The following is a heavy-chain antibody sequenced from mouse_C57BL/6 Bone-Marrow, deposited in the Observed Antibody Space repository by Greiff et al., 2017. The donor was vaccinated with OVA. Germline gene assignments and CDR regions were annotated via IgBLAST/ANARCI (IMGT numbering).Heavy chain of an antibody. Sequence: EVQVVESGGDLVKPGGSLKLSCAASGFTFSSYGMSWVRQTPDKRLEWVATISSGGSYTYYPDSVKGRFTISRDNAKNTLYLQMSSLKYEDTAMYYCARGDYGSRHPFAYWGQGTLVTVSA. CDR1: GFTFSSYG. CDR3: ARGDYGSRHPFAY. CDR2: ISSGGSYT. D-gene: IGHD1-1*01. V-gene: IGHV5-6*01. J-gene: IGHJ3*01.